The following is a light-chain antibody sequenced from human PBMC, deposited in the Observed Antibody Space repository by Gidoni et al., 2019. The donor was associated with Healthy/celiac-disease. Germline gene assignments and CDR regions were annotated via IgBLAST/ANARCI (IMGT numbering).Light chain of an antibody. J-gene: IGKJ2*01. V-gene: IGKV1-5*01. CDR1: QSISSW. CDR3: QQYNSYLYT. CDR2: DAS. Sequence: DIHMTQSPSTLSASVGDRVTIPCRASQSISSWLAWYQQKPGKAPKLLIYDASSLESGVPSRFSGSGSGTEFTLTISSLQPDDFATYYCQQYNSYLYTFGQGTKLEIK.